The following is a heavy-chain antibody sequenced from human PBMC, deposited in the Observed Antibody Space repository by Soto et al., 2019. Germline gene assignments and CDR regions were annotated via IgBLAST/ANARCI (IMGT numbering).Heavy chain of an antibody. CDR2: ISSDSKTI. CDR1: GFSFNTYS. V-gene: IGHV3-48*01. D-gene: IGHD6-19*01. Sequence: GGSLRLSCTASGFSFNTYSMNWVRQAPGKGLEWISYISSDSKTIDYSDSVKGRFTISRDNARNSLYLQMNSLRAEDTALYYCAKGIFGSGWHGVDYSRQGTLVTVSS. CDR3: AKGIFGSGWHGVDY. J-gene: IGHJ4*02.